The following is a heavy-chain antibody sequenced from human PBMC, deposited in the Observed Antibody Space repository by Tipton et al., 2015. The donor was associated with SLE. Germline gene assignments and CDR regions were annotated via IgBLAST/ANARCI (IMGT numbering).Heavy chain of an antibody. Sequence: GLVKPSETLSLICSVSGAPISDYWWSWIRQPPGRGLEWIAYIYYSGSTNDNPSLKSRVTISVDTSKNQFSLKLSSVTAADTAVYYCARDSSGYYWFDPWGQGTLVTVSS. J-gene: IGHJ5*02. CDR3: ARDSSGYYWFDP. D-gene: IGHD3-22*01. CDR2: IYYSGST. V-gene: IGHV4-59*01. CDR1: GAPISDYW.